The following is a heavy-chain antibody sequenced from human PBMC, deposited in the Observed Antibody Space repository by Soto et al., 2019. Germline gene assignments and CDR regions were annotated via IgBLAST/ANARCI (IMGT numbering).Heavy chain of an antibody. D-gene: IGHD2-2*01. Sequence: SETLSLNRASSGGSLSGYYLTWIRQIPGKGLEWIGEINQSGNTKYNPSLMSRVTMSVDTSRNQFSLKLRSVTAADTAVYYCARPSYALNWDFHYGMQVWGQGTSVT. CDR3: ARPSYALNWDFHYGMQV. J-gene: IGHJ6*02. V-gene: IGHV4-34*01. CDR1: GGSLSGYY. CDR2: INQSGNT.